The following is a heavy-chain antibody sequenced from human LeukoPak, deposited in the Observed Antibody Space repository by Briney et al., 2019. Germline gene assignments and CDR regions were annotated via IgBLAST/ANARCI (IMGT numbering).Heavy chain of an antibody. CDR3: ARASSGYYSPDAFDI. CDR1: GGSISSYY. D-gene: IGHD3-22*01. J-gene: IGHJ3*02. V-gene: IGHV4-4*07. CDR2: IYTSGST. Sequence: SETLSLTCTVSGGSISSYYWSWLRQPAGKGLEWIGRIYTSGSTNYNPSLKSRVTISVDTSKNQFSLKLSSVTAADTAVYYCARASSGYYSPDAFDIWGQGTMVTVSS.